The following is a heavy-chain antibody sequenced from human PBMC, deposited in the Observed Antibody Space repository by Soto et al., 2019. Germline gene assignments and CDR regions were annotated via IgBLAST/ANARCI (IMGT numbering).Heavy chain of an antibody. CDR2: IWYDGSNK. V-gene: IGHV3-33*01. CDR1: GFTFSSYG. J-gene: IGHJ6*02. Sequence: QVPLVESGGGVVQPGRSLRLSCAASGFTFSSYGMHWVRQAPGKGLEWVAVIWYDGSNKYYADAVKGRFTISRDNSKNTLYLQMNSLRAEDTAVYYCARRRDYYYYGMDVWGQGTTVTVSS. CDR3: ARRRDYYYYGMDV.